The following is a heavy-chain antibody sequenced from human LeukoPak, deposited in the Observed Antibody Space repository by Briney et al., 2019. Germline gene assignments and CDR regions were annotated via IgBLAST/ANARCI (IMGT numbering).Heavy chain of an antibody. CDR1: GYSFNDKY. CDR2: INPNSGGT. V-gene: IGHV1-2*02. D-gene: IGHD6-19*01. CDR3: AREMAVAGSGVIDS. J-gene: IGHJ4*02. Sequence: ASVKVSCKASGYSFNDKYLHWVRQAPGQGLEWMGSINPNSGGTHYAQKFQGRVTMTTDTSTNTAYMELRSLRSDDTAVYYCAREMAVAGSGVIDSWGQGTLVTVSS.